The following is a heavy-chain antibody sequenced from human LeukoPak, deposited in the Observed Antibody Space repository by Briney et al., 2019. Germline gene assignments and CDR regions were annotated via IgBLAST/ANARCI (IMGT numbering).Heavy chain of an antibody. Sequence: DPSETLSLTCAVSGGSISSSNWWSWVRQPPGKGLEWIGEIYHSGSTNYNPSLKSRVTISVDTSKNQFSLKLRSVTAADTAVYYCTRGSGTSSNSRLSAWGQGTLVTVSS. V-gene: IGHV4-4*02. D-gene: IGHD6-13*01. CDR1: GGSISSSNW. CDR2: IYHSGST. CDR3: TRGSGTSSNSRLSA. J-gene: IGHJ5*02.